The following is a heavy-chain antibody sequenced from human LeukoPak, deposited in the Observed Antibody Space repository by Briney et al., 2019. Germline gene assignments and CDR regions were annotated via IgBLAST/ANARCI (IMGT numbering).Heavy chain of an antibody. J-gene: IGHJ5*02. CDR3: ARVFGQYTRWFDP. CDR2: IKQDGSEN. V-gene: IGHV3-7*01. CDR1: GFSFSTYW. D-gene: IGHD3-3*01. Sequence: PGGSLRLSCVASGFSFSTYWMSWVRQAPGKGLEWVANIKQDGSENYYVDSVKGRFTISRDNAKNSVYLQMNRLRVEDTAVYYCARVFGQYTRWFDPWGQGTLVTVSS.